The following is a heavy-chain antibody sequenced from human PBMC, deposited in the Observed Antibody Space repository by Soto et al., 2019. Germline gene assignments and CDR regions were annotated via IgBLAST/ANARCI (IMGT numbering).Heavy chain of an antibody. CDR3: ARDGSGYPYYDFWSGYPNYGMDV. CDR2: ISSSSSYI. Sequence: GGSLRLSCAASGFTFSSYSMNWVRQAPGKGLEWVSSISSSSSYIYYADSVKGRFTISRDNAKNSLYLQMNSLRAEDTAVYYCARDGSGYPYYDFWSGYPNYGMDVWGEGTTVTVSS. J-gene: IGHJ6*04. V-gene: IGHV3-21*01. CDR1: GFTFSSYS. D-gene: IGHD3-3*01.